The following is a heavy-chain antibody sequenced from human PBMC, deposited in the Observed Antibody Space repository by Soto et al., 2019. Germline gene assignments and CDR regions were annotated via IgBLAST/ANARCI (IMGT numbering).Heavy chain of an antibody. Sequence: GGSLRLSCAASGFTFSSYAMSWVRQAPGKGLEWVSAISGSGGSTYYADSVKGRFTISRDNSKNTLYLQMNSLRAEDTAVYYCAKDRGDYDFWSGSVNWFDPWGQGTLVTVSS. V-gene: IGHV3-23*01. CDR1: GFTFSSYA. CDR3: AKDRGDYDFWSGSVNWFDP. CDR2: ISGSGGST. J-gene: IGHJ5*02. D-gene: IGHD3-3*01.